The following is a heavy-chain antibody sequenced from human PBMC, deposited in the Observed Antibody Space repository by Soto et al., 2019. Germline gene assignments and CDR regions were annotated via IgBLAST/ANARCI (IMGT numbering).Heavy chain of an antibody. CDR2: IYYSGST. V-gene: IGHV4-39*01. Sequence: SETLSLTCTVSGSSMSTTNYSWGWIRQPPGKGLEWIGNIYYSGSTYYNPSLKSRLTLSVDTSMNQFSLALTSVTAADTAMYYCARGATTEKVDSWGQGILVTVSS. CDR1: GSSMSTTNYS. CDR3: ARGATTEKVDS. J-gene: IGHJ4*02.